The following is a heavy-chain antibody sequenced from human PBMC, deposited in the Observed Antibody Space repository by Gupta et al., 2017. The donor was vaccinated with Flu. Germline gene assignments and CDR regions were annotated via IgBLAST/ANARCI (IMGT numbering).Heavy chain of an antibody. V-gene: IGHV3-66*02. CDR1: GFPVSRNS. CDR3: ARDPGGPPYGMDV. J-gene: IGHJ6*02. D-gene: IGHD3-16*01. Sequence: VQLVESGGGLVLPGGSLRLSCEASGFPVSRNSMPWVRQAPGKGLEWVSVIYSGGSTYYADSVKGRFTISRDNSKNTLYLQMNSLRAEDTAVYYCARDPGGPPYGMDVWGQGTTVTVSS. CDR2: IYSGGST.